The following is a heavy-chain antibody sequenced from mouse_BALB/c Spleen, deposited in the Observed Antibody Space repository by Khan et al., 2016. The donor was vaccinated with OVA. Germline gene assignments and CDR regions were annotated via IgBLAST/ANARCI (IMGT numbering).Heavy chain of an antibody. V-gene: IGHV1-77*01. Sequence: QVQLQQSGPELVKPGASVKMSCKASGYTFTDYVMNWVKQRNGQGLEWIGQIYPGSDSTYYNEKFKGKATLTADRYSSTAYMQLSNLTSEDSAVYFCARAGWGVFAYWGQGTLVTVS. CDR1: GYTFTDYV. D-gene: IGHD1-1*02. CDR2: IYPGSDST. J-gene: IGHJ3*01. CDR3: ARAGWGVFAY.